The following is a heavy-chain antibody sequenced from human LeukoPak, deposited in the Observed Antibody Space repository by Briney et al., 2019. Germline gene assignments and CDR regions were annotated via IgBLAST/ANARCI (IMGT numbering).Heavy chain of an antibody. D-gene: IGHD3-22*01. Sequence: GGSLRLSCAASGFTFSSYAMSWVRQAPGKGLEWVSAISGSGGSTYYADSVKGRFTISRDNSKNTLYPQMNSLRAEDTAVYYCAKGPPGYYDSSGYSGGKYFQHWGQGTLVTVSS. CDR1: GFTFSSYA. V-gene: IGHV3-23*01. CDR3: AKGPPGYYDSSGYSGGKYFQH. J-gene: IGHJ1*01. CDR2: ISGSGGST.